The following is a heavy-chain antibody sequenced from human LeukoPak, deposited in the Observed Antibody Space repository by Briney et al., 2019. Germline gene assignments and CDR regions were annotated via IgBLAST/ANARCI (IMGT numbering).Heavy chain of an antibody. CDR3: ARGPHCSGGSCYSEWEAPFDY. CDR2: INPNSGGT. CDR1: GYIFTGYY. Sequence: ASVKVSCKASGYIFTGYYMHWVRQAPGQGLEWMGWINPNSGGTNYAQKFQGRVTMTRDTSISTAYMELSRLRSDDTAVYYCARGPHCSGGSCYSEWEAPFDYWGQGTLVTVSS. V-gene: IGHV1-2*02. J-gene: IGHJ4*02. D-gene: IGHD2-15*01.